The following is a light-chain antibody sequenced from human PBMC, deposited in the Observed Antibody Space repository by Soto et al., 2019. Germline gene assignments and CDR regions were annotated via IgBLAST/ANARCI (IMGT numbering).Light chain of an antibody. V-gene: IGKV3-20*01. Sequence: EIVLTQSPGTLYLSPGERATLSCRASQSVSSNYLAWYQQKRGQAPRLLIYAASARATGIPDRFSGSGSGTDFTLTISRLEPEDFATYYCQKYGSYPWAFGQGTRVEV. CDR3: QKYGSYPWA. J-gene: IGKJ1*01. CDR1: QSVSSNY. CDR2: AAS.